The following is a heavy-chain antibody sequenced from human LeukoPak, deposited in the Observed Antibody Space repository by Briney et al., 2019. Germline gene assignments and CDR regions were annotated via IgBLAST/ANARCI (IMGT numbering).Heavy chain of an antibody. CDR2: IHYDGTT. CDR1: GDSISSTSYF. J-gene: IGHJ4*02. V-gene: IGHV4-39*01. D-gene: IGHD3-22*01. Sequence: SETLSLTCTVSGDSISSTSYFWGWMWQPPGKGLEWIGSIHYDGTTYYNPSLKSRVTISADTSKNQFPLKLTSVAAADTAVYYCTSRGWIVGLVDYWGQGTLVTVAS. CDR3: TSRGWIVGLVDY.